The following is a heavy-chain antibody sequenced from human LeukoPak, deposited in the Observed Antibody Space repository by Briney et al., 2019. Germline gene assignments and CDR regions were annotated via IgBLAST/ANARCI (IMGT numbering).Heavy chain of an antibody. CDR1: GGYISSYY. J-gene: IGHJ4*02. CDR2: IYYSGST. CDR3: ARRAYGSGSFFDY. Sequence: SETLSLTCTVSGGYISSYYWSWIRQPPGKGLEWIGYIYYSGSTNYNPSLKSRVTISVDTSKNQFSLKLSSVTAADTAVYYCARRAYGSGSFFDYWGQGTLVTVSS. D-gene: IGHD3-10*01. V-gene: IGHV4-59*08.